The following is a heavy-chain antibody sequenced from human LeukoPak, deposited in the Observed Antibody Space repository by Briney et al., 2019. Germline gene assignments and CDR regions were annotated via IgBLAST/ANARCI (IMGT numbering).Heavy chain of an antibody. J-gene: IGHJ6*03. CDR2: IRSSGSTI. V-gene: IGHV3-11*04. CDR3: ARRQVQSSSSWPIIEYYYMDV. CDR1: EFSVGSNY. D-gene: IGHD6-13*01. Sequence: GGSLKLSCAASEFSVGSNYMTWVRQAPGKGLEWVSYIRSSGSTIYYADSVKGRFTISRDNAKNSLYLQMNSLRAEDTAVYYCARRQVQSSSSWPIIEYYYMDVWGKGTTVTVSS.